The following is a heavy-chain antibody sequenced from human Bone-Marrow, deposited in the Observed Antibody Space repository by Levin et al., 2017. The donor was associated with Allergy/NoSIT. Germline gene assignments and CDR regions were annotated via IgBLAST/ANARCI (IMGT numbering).Heavy chain of an antibody. J-gene: IGHJ3*02. D-gene: IGHD6-6*01. V-gene: IGHV3-33*01. CDR3: ARAPILAARQAFDI. Sequence: GESLKISCAASGFTFSSYGMHWVRQAPGKGLEWVAVIWYDGSNKYYADSVKGRFTISRDNSKNTLYLQMNSLRAEDTAVYYCARAPILAARQAFDIWGQGTMVTVSS. CDR1: GFTFSSYG. CDR2: IWYDGSNK.